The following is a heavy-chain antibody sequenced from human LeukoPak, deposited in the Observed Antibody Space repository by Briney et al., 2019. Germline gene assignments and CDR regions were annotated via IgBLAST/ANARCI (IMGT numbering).Heavy chain of an antibody. CDR2: ISGSGGST. CDR3: AKDTYSYGSGSYYLRY. CDR1: GFTFSSYA. Sequence: GGSLRLSCAASGFTFSSYAMSWVRQAPGKRLEWVSAISGSGGSTYYADSVKGRFTISRDNSKNTLYLQMNSLRAEDTAVYYCAKDTYSYGSGSYYLRYWGQGTLVTVSS. D-gene: IGHD3-10*01. V-gene: IGHV3-23*01. J-gene: IGHJ4*02.